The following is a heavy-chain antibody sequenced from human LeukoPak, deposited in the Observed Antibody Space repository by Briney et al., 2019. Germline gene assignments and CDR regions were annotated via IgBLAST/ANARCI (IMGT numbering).Heavy chain of an antibody. CDR3: ARALMGDAFDI. J-gene: IGHJ3*02. CDR1: GGSISSYY. CDR2: IYYSGST. D-gene: IGHD5-24*01. Sequence: SETLSLTCTVSGGSISSYYWSWLPQPPGKGLEWIGYIYYSGSTNYNPSLKSRVTISVDTSKNQFSLKLSSVTAADTAVYYCARALMGDAFDIWGQGTMVTVSS. V-gene: IGHV4-59*01.